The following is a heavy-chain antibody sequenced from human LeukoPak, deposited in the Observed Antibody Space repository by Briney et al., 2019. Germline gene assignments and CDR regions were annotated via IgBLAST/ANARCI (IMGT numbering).Heavy chain of an antibody. D-gene: IGHD3-10*01. CDR2: ITASGDST. CDR1: GFPFSSYP. Sequence: GGSLRLSCAGSGFPFSSYPISWVRQPPGKGLEWVSAITASGDSTYSADSVKGRFTISRDNSKNTLYLQMNSLKTEDTAVYYCTRVRWVRGVPQGFDYWGQGTLVTVSS. J-gene: IGHJ4*02. V-gene: IGHV3-23*01. CDR3: TRVRWVRGVPQGFDY.